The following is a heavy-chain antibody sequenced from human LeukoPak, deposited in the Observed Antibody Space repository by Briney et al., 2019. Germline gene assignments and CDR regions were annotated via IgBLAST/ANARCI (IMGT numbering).Heavy chain of an antibody. J-gene: IGHJ6*03. CDR1: GYTFTGFF. Sequence: ASVTVSCKASGYTFTGFFIHWVRQATGQGLEWMGWMNPNSGNTGYAQKFQGRVTMTRNTSISTAYMELSSLRSEDTAVYYCARGAVTTVLTIYYYYMDVWGKGTTVTISS. CDR2: MNPNSGNT. CDR3: ARGAVTTVLTIYYYYMDV. V-gene: IGHV1-8*02. D-gene: IGHD4-11*01.